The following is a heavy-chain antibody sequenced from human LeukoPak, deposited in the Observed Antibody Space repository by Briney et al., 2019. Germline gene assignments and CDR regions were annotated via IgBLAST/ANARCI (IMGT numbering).Heavy chain of an antibody. CDR2: IYTSGGT. V-gene: IGHV4-4*07. J-gene: IGHJ3*02. D-gene: IGHD1-26*01. CDR1: GGSISSYY. CDR3: ARDLLRHDAFDI. Sequence: PSETLSLTCTVSGGSISSYYWSWIRQPAGKGLEWIGRIYTSGGTNYNPSLKSRVTMSVDTSKNQFSLKLSSVTAADMAVYYCARDLLRHDAFDIWGQGTMVTVSS.